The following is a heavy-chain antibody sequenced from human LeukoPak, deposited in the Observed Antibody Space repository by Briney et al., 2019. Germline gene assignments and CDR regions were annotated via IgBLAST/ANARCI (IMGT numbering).Heavy chain of an antibody. CDR2: IYTSGST. Sequence: SETLSLTCTVSGGSISSGSYYWSWIRQPAGKGLEWIGRIYTSGSTNYNPSLKSRVTISVDTSKNQFSLKLSSVTAADTAVYYCARDLVGTGGDYWGQGTLVTVSS. J-gene: IGHJ4*02. V-gene: IGHV4-61*02. CDR3: ARDLVGTGGDY. CDR1: GGSISSGSYY. D-gene: IGHD1-1*01.